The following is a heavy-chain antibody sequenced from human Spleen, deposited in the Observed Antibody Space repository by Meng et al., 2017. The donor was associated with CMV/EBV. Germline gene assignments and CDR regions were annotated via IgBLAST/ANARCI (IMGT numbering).Heavy chain of an antibody. V-gene: IGHV1-8*01. D-gene: IGHD3/OR15-3a*01. Sequence: KVSCKSSGFTFTSFDINCVRQAAGQGLEWMGWMSPNSGDTGYAQKFQGRVTMTRNTSITTAYMELSSLRSEDTAVYYCARGRTVFDPWGQGTLVTVSS. CDR3: ARGRTVFDP. J-gene: IGHJ5*02. CDR2: MSPNSGDT. CDR1: GFTFTSFD.